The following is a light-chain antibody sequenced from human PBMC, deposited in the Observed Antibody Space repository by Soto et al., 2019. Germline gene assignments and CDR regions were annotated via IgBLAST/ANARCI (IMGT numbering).Light chain of an antibody. CDR3: QHHNSYSEA. CDR2: KAS. CDR1: QSVSGW. Sequence: DIQMTQSPSTLSASVGDTVTVTCRASQSVSGWLAWYQQKPGKAPKLLIYKASTLKSGVPSRFSGSGSGTEFTLTISSLQPDDFATYYCQHHNSYSEAFGQGTKVDIK. V-gene: IGKV1-5*03. J-gene: IGKJ1*01.